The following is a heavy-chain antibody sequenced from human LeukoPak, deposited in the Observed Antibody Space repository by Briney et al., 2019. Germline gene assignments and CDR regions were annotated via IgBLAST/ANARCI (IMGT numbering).Heavy chain of an antibody. CDR2: TYYRSKWFN. CDR1: GDSVSSNSAA. J-gene: IGHJ6*03. V-gene: IGHV6-1*01. D-gene: IGHD3-10*01. Sequence: SQTLSLTCAISGDSVSSNSAAWNWIRLSPSRGLEWLGRTYYRSKWFNDYAVSVRGRITINPDTSKSQFSLQLNSVTPEDTAVYYCARGLWFGELLGGYYYYIDVWGKGTTVTVSS. CDR3: ARGLWFGELLGGYYYYIDV.